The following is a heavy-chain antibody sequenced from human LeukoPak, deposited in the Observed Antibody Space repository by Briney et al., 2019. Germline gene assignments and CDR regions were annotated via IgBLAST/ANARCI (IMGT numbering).Heavy chain of an antibody. V-gene: IGHV4-34*01. CDR1: GGSFSGYY. D-gene: IGHD3-16*01. Sequence: SETLSLTCGVYGGSFSGYYWTWIRQPPGKGLEWIGEINHSGSTNYNPSLKSRVTISVDTSKDQFSLKLTSVTAADTAVYYCARGPFGGGNNWFDPWGQGTLVTVSS. CDR2: INHSGST. CDR3: ARGPFGGGNNWFDP. J-gene: IGHJ5*02.